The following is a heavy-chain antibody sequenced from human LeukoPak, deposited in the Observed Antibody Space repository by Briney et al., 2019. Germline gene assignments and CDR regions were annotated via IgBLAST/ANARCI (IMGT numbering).Heavy chain of an antibody. D-gene: IGHD3-3*01. J-gene: IGHJ4*02. CDR3: ARAGSDYDLWSGLPIDY. V-gene: IGHV1-8*01. Sequence: ASVKVSCKASGYTFTSYDINCVPHASGQGLEWMGWMNPNSDNTGYAQKFQGRVTMTRDTSTSTVYMELSSLRSEDTAVYYCARAGSDYDLWSGLPIDYWGQGTLVTVSS. CDR1: GYTFTSYD. CDR2: MNPNSDNT.